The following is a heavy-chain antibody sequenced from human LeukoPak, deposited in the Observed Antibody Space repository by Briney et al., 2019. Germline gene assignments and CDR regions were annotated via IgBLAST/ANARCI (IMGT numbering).Heavy chain of an antibody. CDR3: ARQSSYGDGGGH. CDR1: GGSISSSSYY. V-gene: IGHV4-39*01. J-gene: IGHJ4*02. CDR2: IYYSGTT. Sequence: PSETLSLTCTVSGGSISSSSYYWGWIRQPPGKGLEWIGSIYYSGTTYYNLSLKSRVTISVDTSKNQFSLKLSSVTAADTAVYYCARQSSYGDGGGHWGQGTLVTVSS. D-gene: IGHD4-17*01.